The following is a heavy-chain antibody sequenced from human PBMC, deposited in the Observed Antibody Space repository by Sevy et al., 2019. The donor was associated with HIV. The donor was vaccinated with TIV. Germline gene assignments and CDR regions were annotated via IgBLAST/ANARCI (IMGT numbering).Heavy chain of an antibody. CDR2: INPNSGGT. Sequence: ASVKVSCKASGYTFTGYYMHWVRQAPGQGLEWMGWINPNSGGTNYAQKFQGRVTMTRDTSISTAYRELSRLGSDDTAVYYCARDMPITMVRGVIYAFDIWGQGTMVTVSS. CDR3: ARDMPITMVRGVIYAFDI. CDR1: GYTFTGYY. D-gene: IGHD3-10*01. J-gene: IGHJ3*02. V-gene: IGHV1-2*02.